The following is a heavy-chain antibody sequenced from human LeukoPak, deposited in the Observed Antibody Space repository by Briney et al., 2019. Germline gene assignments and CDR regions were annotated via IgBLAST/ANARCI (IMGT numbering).Heavy chain of an antibody. Sequence: PSETLSLTCAVYGGSFSGYYWSWIRQPPGKGLEWIGEINHSGSTNYNPSLKSRVTISVGTSKNQFSLKLSSVTAADTAVYYCARGVTMVRGVIDWFDPWGQGTLVTVSS. CDR2: INHSGST. D-gene: IGHD3-10*01. CDR3: ARGVTMVRGVIDWFDP. J-gene: IGHJ5*02. V-gene: IGHV4-34*01. CDR1: GGSFSGYY.